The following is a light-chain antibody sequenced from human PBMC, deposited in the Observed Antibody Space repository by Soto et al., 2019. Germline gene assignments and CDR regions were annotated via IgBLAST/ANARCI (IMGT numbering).Light chain of an antibody. CDR1: SSNIGTNY. CDR3: ATWDGNLSGV. Sequence: QLVLTQPPSASGTPGERVTISCSGSSSNIGTNYVYWYQHLPGTAPKLLIYRNNQRPSGVPDRFSGSKSGTSASLTISGLRSEDEADYYCATWDGNLSGVFGGGTKLTVL. CDR2: RNN. V-gene: IGLV1-47*01. J-gene: IGLJ2*01.